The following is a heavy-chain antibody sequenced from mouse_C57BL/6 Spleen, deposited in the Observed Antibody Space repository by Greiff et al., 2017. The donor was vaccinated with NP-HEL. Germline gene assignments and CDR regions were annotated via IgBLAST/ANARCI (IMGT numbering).Heavy chain of an antibody. J-gene: IGHJ4*01. CDR3: ARQDYSNYGAMDY. CDR2: ISSGGSYT. Sequence: DVHLVESGGDLVKPGGSLKLSCAASGFTFSSYGMSWVRQTPDKRLEWVATISSGGSYTYYPDSVKGRFTISRDNAKNTLYLQMSSLKSEDTAMYYCARQDYSNYGAMDYWGQGTSVTVSS. D-gene: IGHD2-5*01. V-gene: IGHV5-6*01. CDR1: GFTFSSYG.